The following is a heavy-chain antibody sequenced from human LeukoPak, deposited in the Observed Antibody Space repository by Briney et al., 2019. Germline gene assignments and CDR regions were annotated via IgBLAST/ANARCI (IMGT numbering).Heavy chain of an antibody. CDR3: AREAPALLNYYGSGIPYFDY. V-gene: IGHV1-46*01. D-gene: IGHD3-10*01. CDR2: INPSGGST. CDR1: GGTLSSYA. Sequence: ASVKVSCKASGGTLSSYAISWVRQAPGQGLEWMGIINPSGGSTSYAQKFQGRVTMTRDTSTSTVYMELSSLRSEDTAVYYCAREAPALLNYYGSGIPYFDYWGQGTLVTVSS. J-gene: IGHJ4*02.